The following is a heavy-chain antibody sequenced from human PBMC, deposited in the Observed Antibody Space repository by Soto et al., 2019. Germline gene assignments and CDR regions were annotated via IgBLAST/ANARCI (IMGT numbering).Heavy chain of an antibody. D-gene: IGHD4-17*01. Sequence: EVQLVESGGGLVKPGGSLRLSCAAYGFTFSSYSLTWVRQAPAKGLEWVSSISSTGSFISYADSVKGRFTISRDNAKNSLYLQMNSLRAEDTAVYYCARVYTSTVTAYFFDYWGQGTVVTVSS. V-gene: IGHV3-21*02. CDR3: ARVYTSTVTAYFFDY. J-gene: IGHJ4*02. CDR1: GFTFSSYS. CDR2: ISSTGSFI.